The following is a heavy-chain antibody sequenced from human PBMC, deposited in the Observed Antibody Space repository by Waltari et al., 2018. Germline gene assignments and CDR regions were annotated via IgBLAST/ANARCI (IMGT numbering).Heavy chain of an antibody. Sequence: EVQLVESGGGLVQPGGSLRLSCAASGFTYSVYWMHWVRQAPGKGLVWVYRSNSDGSSTSYADSVKGRFTISKDNAKNTVYLQMNSLRAEDTAIYYCARGARRTSVTTGWWYFDVWGRDTLVTVSS. CDR3: ARGARRTSVTTGWWYFDV. CDR2: SNSDGSST. D-gene: IGHD4-17*01. J-gene: IGHJ2*01. CDR1: GFTYSVYW. V-gene: IGHV3-74*01.